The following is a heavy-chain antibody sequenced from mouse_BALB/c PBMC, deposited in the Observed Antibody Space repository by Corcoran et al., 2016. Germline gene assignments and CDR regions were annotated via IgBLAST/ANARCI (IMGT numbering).Heavy chain of an antibody. D-gene: IGHD3-3*01. Sequence: EVQLQQSGAELVKPGASVKLSCTASGFNIKDTYMHWVKQRPEQGLEWIGRIDPANGNTKYDPKFQGKATITADTSSKTAYLQRSSLTSEDTAGYYCANGDCDFDVWGAGTTVTVSS. CDR2: IDPANGNT. J-gene: IGHJ1*01. CDR1: GFNIKDTY. V-gene: IGHV14-3*02. CDR3: ANGDCDFDV.